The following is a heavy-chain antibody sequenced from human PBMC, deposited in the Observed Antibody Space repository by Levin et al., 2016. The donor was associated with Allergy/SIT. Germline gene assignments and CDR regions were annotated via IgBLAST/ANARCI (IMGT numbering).Heavy chain of an antibody. Sequence: GESLKISCAASGFTFSSYAMSWVRQAPGKGLEWVSAISSNGGSTYYADSVKGRFTISRDNSKNTLYLQMSSLRAEDTAVYYCVKGLYGDYVYFDYWGQGTLVTVSS. CDR2: ISSNGGST. CDR1: GFTFSSYA. V-gene: IGHV3-64D*06. J-gene: IGHJ4*02. CDR3: VKGLYGDYVYFDY. D-gene: IGHD4-17*01.